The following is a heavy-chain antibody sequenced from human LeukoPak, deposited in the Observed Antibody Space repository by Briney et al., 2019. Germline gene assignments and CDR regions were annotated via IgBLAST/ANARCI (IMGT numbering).Heavy chain of an antibody. D-gene: IGHD1-26*01. V-gene: IGHV1-2*06. CDR1: GYTFTGYY. Sequence: ASVKVSCKASGYTFTGYYMHWVRQAPGQGLEWMGRINPNSGGTNYAQKFQGRVTMTRDTSISTAYLELSRLRSDDTAVYYCARTRTIVGAKGFDYWGQGTLVTVSS. J-gene: IGHJ4*02. CDR2: INPNSGGT. CDR3: ARTRTIVGAKGFDY.